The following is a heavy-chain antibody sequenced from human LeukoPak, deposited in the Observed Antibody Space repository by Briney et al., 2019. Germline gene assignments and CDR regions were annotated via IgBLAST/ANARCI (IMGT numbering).Heavy chain of an antibody. J-gene: IGHJ5*02. D-gene: IGHD3-10*01. V-gene: IGHV1-69*04. CDR1: GGTFSSYA. Sequence: SVKVSCKASGGTFSSYAISWVRQAPGQGLEWMGRIIPILGIANYAQKFQGRVTITAVKSTSTAYMELSSLRSEDTAVYYCARVPLGGFGELLNWFDPWGQGTLVTVSS. CDR2: IIPILGIA. CDR3: ARVPLGGFGELLNWFDP.